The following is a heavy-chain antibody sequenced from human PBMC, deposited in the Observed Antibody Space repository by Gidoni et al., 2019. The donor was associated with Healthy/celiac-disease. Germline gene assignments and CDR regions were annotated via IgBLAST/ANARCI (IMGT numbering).Heavy chain of an antibody. J-gene: IGHJ6*02. D-gene: IGHD3-10*01. CDR1: GFTFSSDA. CDR3: AKSESGWFGELFAGMDV. V-gene: IGHV3-23*01. CDR2: ISGSGGST. Sequence: GGGLVQPGGSLRLSCAASGFTFSSDAMSWVRQAPGKGLEWVSAISGSGGSTYYADSVKGRFTISRDNSKNTLYLQMNSLRAEDTAVDYCAKSESGWFGELFAGMDVWGQGTTVTVSS.